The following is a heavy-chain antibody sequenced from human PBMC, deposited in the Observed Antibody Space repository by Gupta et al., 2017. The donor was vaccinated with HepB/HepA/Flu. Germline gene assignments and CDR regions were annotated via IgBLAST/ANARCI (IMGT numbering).Heavy chain of an antibody. CDR3: ARRSTSGSWYYFDY. J-gene: IGHJ4*02. Sequence: QVQLQESGPGLVKASETLSLTCTVSGGSISRNYWSWLRQPPGKGLEWIGYIYYSGSTDYNPSLKSRVSISVDTSKNQFSLNLYSVTAADTAVYYCARRSTSGSWYYFDYWGQGTLVTVSS. CDR1: GGSISRNY. D-gene: IGHD2-15*01. CDR2: IYYSGST. V-gene: IGHV4-59*08.